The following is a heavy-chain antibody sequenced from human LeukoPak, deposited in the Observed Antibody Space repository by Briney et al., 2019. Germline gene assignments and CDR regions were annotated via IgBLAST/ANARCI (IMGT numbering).Heavy chain of an antibody. J-gene: IGHJ4*02. D-gene: IGHD6-19*01. Sequence: GGSLRLSCAASGFTFSSYGMSWVRQAPGKGLEWVSAISGSGGSTYYADSVKGRFTISRDNSKSTLYLQMNSLRAEDTAVYYCAGGYSSGWLIDYWGQGTLVTVSS. CDR3: AGGYSSGWLIDY. V-gene: IGHV3-23*01. CDR1: GFTFSSYG. CDR2: ISGSGGST.